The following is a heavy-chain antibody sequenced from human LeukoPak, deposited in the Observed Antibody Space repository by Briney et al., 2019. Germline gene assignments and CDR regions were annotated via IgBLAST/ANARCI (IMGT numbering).Heavy chain of an antibody. J-gene: IGHJ6*02. D-gene: IGHD6-13*01. CDR2: ISGSGGST. Sequence: GGSLRLSCAASGFTFSSYAMSWVRQAPGKGLEWVSAISGSGGSTYYADSVKGRFTISRDNSKNTLYLQMNSLRAEDTAVYYCAKLGPVPPGRLSIAAAGTPIYYYYYGMDVWGQGTTVTVSS. CDR3: AKLGPVPPGRLSIAAAGTPIYYYYYGMDV. V-gene: IGHV3-23*01. CDR1: GFTFSSYA.